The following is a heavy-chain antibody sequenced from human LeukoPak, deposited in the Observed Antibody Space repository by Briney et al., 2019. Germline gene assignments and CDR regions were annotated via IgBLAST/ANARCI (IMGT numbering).Heavy chain of an antibody. Sequence: SSETLSLTCAVYGGSFSGYYWSWIRQPPGRGLEWIGEINHSGSTNYNPSLKSRVTISVDTSKNQFSLKLSSVTAADTAVYYCARTSDFWDAFDIWGQGTMVTVSS. J-gene: IGHJ3*02. V-gene: IGHV4-34*01. CDR1: GGSFSGYY. CDR2: INHSGST. CDR3: ARTSDFWDAFDI. D-gene: IGHD3-3*01.